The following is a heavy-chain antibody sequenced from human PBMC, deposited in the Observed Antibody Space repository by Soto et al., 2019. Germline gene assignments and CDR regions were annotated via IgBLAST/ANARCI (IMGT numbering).Heavy chain of an antibody. CDR1: GFTFSSYW. D-gene: IGHD3-22*01. Sequence: GGSLRLSCAASGFTFSSYWMHWVRQAPGKGLVWVSRINSDGSSTSYVDSVKGRFTISRDNAKNTLYLQMNSLRAEDTAVYYCASNPQDYYDSSGYYPGYWGQGTLVTVSS. J-gene: IGHJ4*02. V-gene: IGHV3-74*01. CDR3: ASNPQDYYDSSGYYPGY. CDR2: INSDGSST.